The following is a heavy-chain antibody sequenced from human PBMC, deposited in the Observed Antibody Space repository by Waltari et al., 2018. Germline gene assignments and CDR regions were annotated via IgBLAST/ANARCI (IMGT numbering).Heavy chain of an antibody. Sequence: QVQLVQSGAEVKKPGSSVNVSCKASGATFNTYALTWVRQAPGQGLEWMGGIIPVFGTATYAQKFRGRVTITADESTSTVYMEVRSLTSEDTAVYYCARIKESGRSRMEPFDYWGQGTLVTVSS. CDR3: ARIKESGRSRMEPFDY. V-gene: IGHV1-69*01. J-gene: IGHJ4*02. CDR2: IIPVFGTA. CDR1: GATFNTYA. D-gene: IGHD1-26*01.